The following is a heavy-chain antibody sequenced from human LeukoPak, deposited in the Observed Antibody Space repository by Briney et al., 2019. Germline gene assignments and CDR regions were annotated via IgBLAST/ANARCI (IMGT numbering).Heavy chain of an antibody. CDR2: ISGSGGST. D-gene: IGHD3-22*01. Sequence: GGSLRLSCAASGFTLSSYAMSWVRQAPGKGLEWVSAISGSGGSTYYADSVKGRFTISRDNSKNTLYLQMNSLRAEDTALYYCAKDYYDSSGYPDYWGQGTLVTVSS. J-gene: IGHJ4*02. CDR3: AKDYYDSSGYPDY. V-gene: IGHV3-23*01. CDR1: GFTLSSYA.